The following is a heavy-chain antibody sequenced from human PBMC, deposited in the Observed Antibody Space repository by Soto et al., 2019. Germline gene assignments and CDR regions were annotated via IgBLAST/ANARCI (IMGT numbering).Heavy chain of an antibody. CDR1: GGSFSGYY. CDR2: INHSGST. V-gene: IGHV4-34*01. Sequence: SETLSLTCAVYGGSFSGYYWSWIRQPPGKGPEWIGEINHSGSTNYNPSLKSRVTISVDTSKNQFSLKLSSVTAADTAVYYCARYYYDSSGYYYGWWFDPWGQGTLVTVSS. D-gene: IGHD3-22*01. J-gene: IGHJ5*02. CDR3: ARYYYDSSGYYYGWWFDP.